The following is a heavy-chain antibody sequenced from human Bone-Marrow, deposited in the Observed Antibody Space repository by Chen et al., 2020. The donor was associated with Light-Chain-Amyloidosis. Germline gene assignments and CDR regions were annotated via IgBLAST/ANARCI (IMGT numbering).Heavy chain of an antibody. CDR3: AKDQQLVRHLFDY. D-gene: IGHD6-6*01. Sequence: QVQLVESGGGVVQPGGSLRLSCAASGFTFSSYGMHWVRQAPGKGLEWVAFIRYDGSNKYYADPVKGRFTISRDNSKNTLYLQMNSLRAEDTAVYYCAKDQQLVRHLFDYWGQGTLVTVSS. CDR2: IRYDGSNK. CDR1: GFTFSSYG. V-gene: IGHV3-30*02. J-gene: IGHJ4*02.